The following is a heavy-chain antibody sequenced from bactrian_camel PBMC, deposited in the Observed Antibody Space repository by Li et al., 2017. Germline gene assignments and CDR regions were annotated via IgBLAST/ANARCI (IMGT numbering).Heavy chain of an antibody. CDR2: IFRDGGT. V-gene: IGHV3S26*01. J-gene: IGHJ4*01. CDR3: AVDLRCLRRRRGEYTDDTY. Sequence: HVQLVESGGGSVRAGGSLTLSCGASGATAFPHCMGWVRQAPGKAREGIAHIFRDGGTTYASSVEGRFTLSRDNAKTTLDLQMNSMKPEDTAVYYCAVDLRCLRRRRGEYTDDTYWGQGTQVTVS. CDR1: GATAFPHC. D-gene: IGHD2*01.